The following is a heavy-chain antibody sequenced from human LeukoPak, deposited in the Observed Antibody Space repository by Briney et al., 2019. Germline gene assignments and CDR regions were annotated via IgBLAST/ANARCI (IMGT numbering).Heavy chain of an antibody. V-gene: IGHV3-23*01. J-gene: IGHJ4*02. Sequence: GGSLRLSCAASGFTFSSYAMSWVRQAPGKGLEWVSAISGSGGSTYYADSVKGRFTISRDNSKKTLYLQMNSLRAEDTAVYYCAKDLGIAVADHNFDYWGQGTLVTVSS. CDR2: ISGSGGST. CDR3: AKDLGIAVADHNFDY. D-gene: IGHD6-19*01. CDR1: GFTFSSYA.